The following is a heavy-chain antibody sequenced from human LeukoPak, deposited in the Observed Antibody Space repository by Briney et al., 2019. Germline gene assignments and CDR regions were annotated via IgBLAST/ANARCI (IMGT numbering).Heavy chain of an antibody. CDR2: IQSKTDGGTT. CDR3: TTDWGGDFWSGYYRPDY. Sequence: SGGSLRLSCAASRFTFSSAWMGWVRQAPGKGLEWVGRIQSKTDGGTTDYAAPVKGRFTISRDDSKNTLYLQMNSLKTEDTAVYYCTTDWGGDFWSGYYRPDYWGQGTLVTVSS. D-gene: IGHD3-3*01. J-gene: IGHJ4*02. V-gene: IGHV3-15*01. CDR1: RFTFSSAW.